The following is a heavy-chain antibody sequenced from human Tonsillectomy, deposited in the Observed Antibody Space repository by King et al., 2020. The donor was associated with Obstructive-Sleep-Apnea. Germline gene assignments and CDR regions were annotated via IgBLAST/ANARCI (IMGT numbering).Heavy chain of an antibody. CDR2: INTGNGDT. D-gene: IGHD5-12*01. CDR1: GYTFTSYT. J-gene: IGHJ4*02. V-gene: IGHV1-3*04. CDR3: ATPPYSDYDFYY. Sequence: KLVQSGTEVKKPGASVKVSCKATGYTFTSYTIHWVRQAPGQRLEWMGWINTGNGDTSYSQKFQGRVTITRDTSPTTAYMELSGLRSEDTAIYFCATPPYSDYDFYYWGQGTLVTVSS.